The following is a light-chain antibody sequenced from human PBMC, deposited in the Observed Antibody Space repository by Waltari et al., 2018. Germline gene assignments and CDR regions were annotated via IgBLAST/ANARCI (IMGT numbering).Light chain of an antibody. V-gene: IGKV1-33*01. J-gene: IGKJ4*01. CDR1: QDTKIF. CDR2: DAS. Sequence: DIQMTQSPASLSASVGDRVTITCQASQDTKIFLNWYQQKSGKAPKLLIYDASNLQPGVPSRFSGSGSVTDFAFTISSLQPEDVATYYGQQYDDLPLTFGGGTKVEIQ. CDR3: QQYDDLPLT.